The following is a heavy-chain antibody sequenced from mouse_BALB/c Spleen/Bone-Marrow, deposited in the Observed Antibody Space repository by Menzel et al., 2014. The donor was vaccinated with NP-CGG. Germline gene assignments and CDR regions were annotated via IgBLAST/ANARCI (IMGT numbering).Heavy chain of an antibody. CDR3: ARSEGIYCYGSSDALDY. Sequence: LVKTGASVKISCKASDYSFTDYYMHWVKQTHGRSLEWIGYISCYNGATSYNQKFKGKVTFTVDTSSSTAYMQFSSLTSEGSAVYYCARSEGIYCYGSSDALDYWGQGTSVTVSS. V-gene: IGHV1S34*01. D-gene: IGHD1-1*01. CDR1: DYSFTDYY. CDR2: ISCYNGAT. J-gene: IGHJ4*01.